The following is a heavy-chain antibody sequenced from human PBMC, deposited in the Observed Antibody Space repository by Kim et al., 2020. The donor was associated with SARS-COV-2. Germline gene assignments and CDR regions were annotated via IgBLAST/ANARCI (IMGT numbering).Heavy chain of an antibody. CDR1: GFTFSSYE. V-gene: IGHV3-48*03. CDR3: ARDDFGDSSPPTEKYYYYGMDV. CDR2: ISSSGSTI. Sequence: GGSLRLSCAASGFTFSSYEMNWVRQAPGKGLEWVSYISSSGSTIYYADSVKGRFTISRDNAKNSLYLQMNSLRAEDTAVYYCARDDFGDSSPPTEKYYYYGMDVWGQGTTVTVSS. D-gene: IGHD6-13*01. J-gene: IGHJ6*02.